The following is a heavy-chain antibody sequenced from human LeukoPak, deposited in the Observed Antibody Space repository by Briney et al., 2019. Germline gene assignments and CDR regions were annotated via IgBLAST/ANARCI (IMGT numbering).Heavy chain of an antibody. J-gene: IGHJ4*02. Sequence: PGGSLRLSCAASGFTFNNYWMSWVRQAPGKGLEWVSSISSGSSNIYYADSVKGRFTISRDNARNSLFLQMSSLRGEDTAVYYCARDSGSVRYFDYWGQGTLVTVSS. CDR2: ISSGSSNI. D-gene: IGHD3-10*01. CDR1: GFTFNNYW. CDR3: ARDSGSVRYFDY. V-gene: IGHV3-21*01.